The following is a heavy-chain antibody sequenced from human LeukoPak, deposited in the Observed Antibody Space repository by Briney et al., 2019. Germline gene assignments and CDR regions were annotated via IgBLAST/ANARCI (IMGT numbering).Heavy chain of an antibody. CDR3: AKADCGSTSCHPDY. CDR1: GFTFSNYG. V-gene: IGHV3-30*18. CDR2: TAYDEINT. J-gene: IGHJ4*02. D-gene: IGHD2-2*01. Sequence: PGGSLRLSCAASGFTFSNYGMHWVRQAPGKGLEWVAVTAYDEINTNHADSVKGRFTVSRDNSKKTLFLQMNSLRAEDTAVYYCAKADCGSTSCHPDYWGQGTLVTVSS.